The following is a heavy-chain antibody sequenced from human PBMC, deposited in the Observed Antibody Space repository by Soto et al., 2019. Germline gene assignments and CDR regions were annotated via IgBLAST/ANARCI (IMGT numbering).Heavy chain of an antibody. J-gene: IGHJ6*02. Sequence: SVKVSCKASGFTYTSSAVQWVRQARGQRLEWIGWIVVGSGNTNYAQKFQERVTITRDMSTSTAYMELSSLRSEDTAVYYCAADGNGSGSYRGYYYYYGMDVWGQGTTVTVS. CDR1: GFTYTSSA. D-gene: IGHD3-10*01. V-gene: IGHV1-58*01. CDR2: IVVGSGNT. CDR3: AADGNGSGSYRGYYYYYGMDV.